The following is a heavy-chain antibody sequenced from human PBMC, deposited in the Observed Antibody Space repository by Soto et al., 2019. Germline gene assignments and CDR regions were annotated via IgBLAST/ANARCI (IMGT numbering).Heavy chain of an antibody. V-gene: IGHV4-31*03. CDR2: IYYSGST. CDR1: GGSISSGGYY. Sequence: QVQLQESGPGLVKPSQTLSLTCTVSGGSISSGGYYWSWIRQHPGKGLEWIGYIYYSGSTYYNPSLKSRVTRSVDTSKNQCSLKLSSVTAADTAVYYCARADIVTGYPTYYFDYWGQGTLVTVSS. CDR3: ARADIVTGYPTYYFDY. J-gene: IGHJ4*02. D-gene: IGHD3-9*01.